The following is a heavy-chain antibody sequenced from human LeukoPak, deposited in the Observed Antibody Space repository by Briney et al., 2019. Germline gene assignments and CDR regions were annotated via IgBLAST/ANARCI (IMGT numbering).Heavy chain of an antibody. CDR1: RYTFTNYN. D-gene: IGHD6-19*01. V-gene: IGHV1-2*02. CDR3: ARRRSAFDKVFDS. CDR2: ISPNSGSS. J-gene: IGHJ4*02. Sequence: VKVXXKXSRYTFTNYNIHWVRQAAGQGLEGMGWISPNSGSSDSAQKFQGRVKMTGDPSITTVYMELSRLRSDATAVYFCARRRSAFDKVFDSWGQGTPVTVSS.